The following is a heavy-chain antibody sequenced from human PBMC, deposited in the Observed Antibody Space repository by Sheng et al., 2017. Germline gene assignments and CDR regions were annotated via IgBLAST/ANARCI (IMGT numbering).Heavy chain of an antibody. V-gene: IGHV3-23*04. CDR1: GFTFSNFA. D-gene: IGHD6-25*01. CDR3: AKYTSDRSRHFDC. J-gene: IGHJ4*02. Sequence: VESGGGLAQPGESLRLSCAASGFTFSNFAMTWVRQSPGKGLEWVSSIGYGGSTYYADSVKGRFSISRDNSKNTLYLQLNSLRAEDTAIYYCAKYTSDRSRHFDCWGQGTLVFVSS. CDR2: SIGYGGST.